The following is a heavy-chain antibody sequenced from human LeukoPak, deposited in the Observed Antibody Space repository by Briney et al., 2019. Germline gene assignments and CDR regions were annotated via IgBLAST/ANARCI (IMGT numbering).Heavy chain of an antibody. Sequence: ASVKVSCKASGYTFTDYYIRWVRQAPGHGLEWMGWINPRNGDTHSAQKFQGRVSMTGDTSITTAYMELSSLTSDDTAVYYCATGAQYGLWGVPYFYYMHVWGTGKTVTVSS. CDR2: INPRNGDT. J-gene: IGHJ6*03. D-gene: IGHD3-10*01. V-gene: IGHV1-2*02. CDR3: ATGAQYGLWGVPYFYYMHV. CDR1: GYTFTDYY.